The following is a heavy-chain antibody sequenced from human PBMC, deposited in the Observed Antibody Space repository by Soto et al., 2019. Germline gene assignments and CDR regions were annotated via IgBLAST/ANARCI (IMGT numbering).Heavy chain of an antibody. CDR2: MNPNSGNT. D-gene: IGHD3-22*01. V-gene: IGHV1-8*01. J-gene: IGHJ5*02. CDR3: ARGFQYSYDISGYYVPRRWFDP. CDR1: GYTFTSYD. Sequence: GASVKVSCKASGYTFTSYDINWVRQATGQGLEWMGWMNPNSGNTGYAQKFQGRVTMTRNTSISTAYMELSSLRSEDTAVYYCARGFQYSYDISGYYVPRRWFDPWGQGTLFTVSS.